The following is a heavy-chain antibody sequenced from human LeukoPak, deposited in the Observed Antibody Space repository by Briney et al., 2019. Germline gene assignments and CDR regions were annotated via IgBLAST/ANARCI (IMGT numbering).Heavy chain of an antibody. Sequence: SGGSLRLSCAAAGFTFSSYAMHWGRQAPGKGLEYVSAISSNGGSTYYANSVKGRFTISRDNSKNTLYLQMGSLRAEDMAVYYCARETLAARPGYYYYYMDVWGKGTTVTVSS. CDR1: GFTFSSYA. CDR3: ARETLAARPGYYYYYMDV. D-gene: IGHD6-6*01. V-gene: IGHV3-64*01. CDR2: ISSNGGST. J-gene: IGHJ6*03.